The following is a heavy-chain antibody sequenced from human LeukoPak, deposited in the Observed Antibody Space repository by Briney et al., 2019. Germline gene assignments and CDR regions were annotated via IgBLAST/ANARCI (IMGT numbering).Heavy chain of an antibody. CDR2: IGGDGERK. Sequence: GGSLRLSCAASGFTFSSYGMHWVRQAPGKGLEWLANIGGDGERKFYVDSVKGRFTISRDNAENTLYLQMNSLRVEDTAVYYCARDRGWRLLDYWGQGTLVTVSS. V-gene: IGHV3-7*01. J-gene: IGHJ4*02. CDR1: GFTFSSYG. CDR3: ARDRGWRLLDY. D-gene: IGHD6-25*01.